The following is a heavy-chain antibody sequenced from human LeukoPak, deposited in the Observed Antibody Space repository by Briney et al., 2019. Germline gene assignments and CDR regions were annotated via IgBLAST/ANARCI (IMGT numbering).Heavy chain of an antibody. CDR3: ARGKLGMEAFDI. CDR2: IYYSGST. J-gene: IGHJ3*02. CDR1: GGSISSYY. V-gene: IGHV4-59*01. Sequence: SETLSLTCTVSGGSISSYYWSWIRQPPGKGLEWIGYIYYSGSTNYNPSLKSRVTISADTSKNQFSLKLSSVTAADTAVYYCARGKLGMEAFDIWGQGTMVTVSS. D-gene: IGHD7-27*01.